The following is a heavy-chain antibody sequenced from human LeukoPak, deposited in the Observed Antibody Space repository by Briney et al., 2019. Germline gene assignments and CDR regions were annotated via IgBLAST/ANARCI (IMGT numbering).Heavy chain of an antibody. CDR2: IYSTGTT. D-gene: IGHD3-10*01. CDR3: AKKFGSGSYPLPEYGLDV. V-gene: IGHV4-59*01. J-gene: IGHJ6*02. Sequence: PSETLSLTCTVSGGSISSYYLSWIRQPPGKGLEWIGYIYSTGTTNYNPSLKSRGTLSVDTSRNQFSLKLSSVTAADTAVYYCAKKFGSGSYPLPEYGLDVWGQGTTVTVSS. CDR1: GGSISSYY.